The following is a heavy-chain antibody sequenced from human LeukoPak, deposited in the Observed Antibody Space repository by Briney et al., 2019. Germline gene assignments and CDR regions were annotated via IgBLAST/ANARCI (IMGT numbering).Heavy chain of an antibody. CDR3: ARVSRSAFDI. D-gene: IGHD1-14*01. Sequence: GGSLRLACAASGFTFSNYWMSWVRQAPGNGLEWVANIKQDGSEKNYVDSVKGRFTISRDNAKNSLCLQMNSLRAEDTAVYYCARVSRSAFDIWGQGTMVTVSS. V-gene: IGHV3-7*03. J-gene: IGHJ3*02. CDR1: GFTFSNYW. CDR2: IKQDGSEK.